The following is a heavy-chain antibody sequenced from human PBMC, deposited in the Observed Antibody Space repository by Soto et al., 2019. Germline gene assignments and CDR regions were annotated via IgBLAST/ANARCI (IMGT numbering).Heavy chain of an antibody. CDR2: ISSSGRTI. V-gene: IGHV3-48*03. J-gene: IGHJ4*02. CDR1: GFTSSGYE. CDR3: ARNLGGTYHV. Sequence: GGSLRLSCAASGFTSSGYEMNWVRQAPGKGLEWVSYISSSGRTIDYADSVKGRFTISRDNAKNSLYLQMNSLRAEDTAVYYCARNLGGTYHVWGQGTLVTVS. D-gene: IGHD6-19*01.